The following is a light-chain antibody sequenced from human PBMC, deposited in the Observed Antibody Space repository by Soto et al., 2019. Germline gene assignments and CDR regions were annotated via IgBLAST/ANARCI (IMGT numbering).Light chain of an antibody. J-gene: IGLJ1*01. CDR3: CSYTTSNTRQIV. Sequence: QSVLTQPASVFGSPGQSITISCTGTSSDVGGYNFVSWYQQHPGKAPKVMIYDGSNRPSGVSKRFSGSKSGNTASLTISGLQAEDEADYYCCSYTTSNTRQIVFGTGTKVTVL. CDR2: DGS. CDR1: SSDVGGYNF. V-gene: IGLV2-14*03.